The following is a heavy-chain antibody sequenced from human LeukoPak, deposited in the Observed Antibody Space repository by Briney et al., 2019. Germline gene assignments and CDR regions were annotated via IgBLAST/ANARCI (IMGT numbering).Heavy chain of an antibody. CDR3: PRVDMCIDH. Sequence: GASVNLSCTSSGYSVTICDYNWGWLANGQGLEWMGWMNPNSGYTGFSQKFQGRVTFTRATSISTAYMELSSLMSYDAAVYCCPRVDMCIDHWGQGTLVTVSS. CDR1: GYSVTICD. D-gene: IGHD2-2*03. CDR2: MNPNSGYT. J-gene: IGHJ5*02. V-gene: IGHV1-8*03.